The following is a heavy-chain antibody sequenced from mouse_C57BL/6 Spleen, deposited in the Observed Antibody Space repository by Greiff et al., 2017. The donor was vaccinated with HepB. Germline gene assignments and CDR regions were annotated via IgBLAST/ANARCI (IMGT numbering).Heavy chain of an antibody. V-gene: IGHV1-69*01. Sequence: QVQLQQPGAELVMPGASVKLSCKASGYTFTSYWMHWVKQRPGQGLEWIGEIDPSDSYTNYNQKFKGKSTLTVDKSSSTAYMQLSSLTSEDSAVYYCARAYDLTGYFDYWGQGTTLTVSS. CDR1: GYTFTSYW. D-gene: IGHD2-3*01. CDR3: ARAYDLTGYFDY. CDR2: IDPSDSYT. J-gene: IGHJ2*01.